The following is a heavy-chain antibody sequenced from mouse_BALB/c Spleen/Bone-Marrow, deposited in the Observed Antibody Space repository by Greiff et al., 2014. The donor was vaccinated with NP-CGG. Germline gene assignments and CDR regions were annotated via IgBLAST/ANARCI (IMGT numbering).Heavy chain of an antibody. Sequence: VQLQQSGPELVKPGASVKISCKASGYTFTDYNMHWVKQSHGKSLEWIGYIYPYNGGTGYNQKFKSKATLTVDNPSSTAYMELRSLTSEDSAVYYCARREAVVADFDYWGQGTTLTVSS. CDR1: GYTFTDYN. CDR3: ARREAVVADFDY. V-gene: IGHV1S29*02. J-gene: IGHJ2*01. CDR2: IYPYNGGT. D-gene: IGHD1-1*01.